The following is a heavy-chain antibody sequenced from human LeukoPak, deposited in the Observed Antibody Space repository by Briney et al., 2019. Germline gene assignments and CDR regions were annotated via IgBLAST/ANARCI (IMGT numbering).Heavy chain of an antibody. CDR2: IYSDGNT. CDR1: GFTVSSNY. CDR3: AREGPRGNSQFDY. J-gene: IGHJ4*02. Sequence: GGSLRLSCAASGFTVSSNYMRWVRQAPGKGLEWVSVIYSDGNTYYANSVKGRFTISRDNSKNTLYLQMNSLRAEDTAVYYCAREGPRGNSQFDYWGQGTLVTVSS. V-gene: IGHV3-53*01. D-gene: IGHD2/OR15-2a*01.